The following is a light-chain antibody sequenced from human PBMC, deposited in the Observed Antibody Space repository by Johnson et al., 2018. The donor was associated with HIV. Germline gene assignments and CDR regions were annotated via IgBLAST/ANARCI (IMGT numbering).Light chain of an antibody. J-gene: IGLJ1*01. CDR3: GTWDSSLSAFYV. CDR2: DNN. V-gene: IGLV1-51*01. Sequence: QSVLTQPPSVSAAPGQKVTISCSGISSKIGNNYVSWYQHLPGAAPKLLIYDNNKRPSGIPDRFSGSKSGTSATLGITGLQTGDEADYYCGTWDSSLSAFYVFGTGTKVTVL. CDR1: SSKIGNNY.